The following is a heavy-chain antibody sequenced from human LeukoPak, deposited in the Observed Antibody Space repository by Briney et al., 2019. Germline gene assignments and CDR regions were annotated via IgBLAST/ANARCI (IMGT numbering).Heavy chain of an antibody. CDR3: AKGDSSSWFRGYFQH. Sequence: GGSLRLSCAASGFTFSSYAMSWVRQAPGKGLEWVSAISGSGGSTYYADSVKGRFTISRDNSKNTLYLQMNSLRAEDTAVYYCAKGDSSSWFRGYFQHWGQGTLVTVSS. J-gene: IGHJ1*01. V-gene: IGHV3-23*01. D-gene: IGHD6-13*01. CDR1: GFTFSSYA. CDR2: ISGSGGST.